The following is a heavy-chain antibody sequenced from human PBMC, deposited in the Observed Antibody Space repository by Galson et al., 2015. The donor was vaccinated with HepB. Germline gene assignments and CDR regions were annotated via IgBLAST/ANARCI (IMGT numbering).Heavy chain of an antibody. CDR2: IDYDGSGT. D-gene: IGHD6-25*01. J-gene: IGHJ4*02. CDR1: GFNFRNYW. CDR3: ARDDDYTSGHTYFDL. Sequence: SLRLSCAASGFNFRNYWMHWVRQAPGKGLVWVARIDYDGSGTDYADSVKGRFTISRDNARNTLYLQMNSLRDEDTAVYYCARDDDYTSGHTYFDLWGQGTLVTVSS. V-gene: IGHV3-74*01.